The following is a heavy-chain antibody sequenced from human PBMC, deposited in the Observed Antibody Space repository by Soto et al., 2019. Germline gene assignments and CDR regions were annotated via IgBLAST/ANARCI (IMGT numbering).Heavy chain of an antibody. V-gene: IGHV4-39*01. CDR3: ARQEVEQQLVN. J-gene: IGHJ4*02. D-gene: IGHD6-13*01. Sequence: QLQLQESGPGLVKPSETLSLTCTVSGGSISSSSYYWGWIRQPPGKGLEWIGSIYYSGSTYYNPSPQSRVTISVDTSKNQFSLKLSSVTAADTAVYYCARQEVEQQLVNWGQGTLVTVSS. CDR2: IYYSGST. CDR1: GGSISSSSYY.